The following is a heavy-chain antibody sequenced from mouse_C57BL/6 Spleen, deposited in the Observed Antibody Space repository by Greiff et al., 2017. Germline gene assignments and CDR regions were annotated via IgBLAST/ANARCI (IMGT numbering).Heavy chain of an antibody. CDR3: TPYGSSYPFAY. Sequence: ESGPGLVKPSQSLSLTCSVTGYSITSGYYWNWIRQFPGNKLEWTGYISYDGSNNYNPSLKNRISITRDTSKNQFFLKLNSVTTEDTATYYCTPYGSSYPFAYWGQGTLVTVSA. CDR1: GYSITSGYY. CDR2: ISYDGSN. J-gene: IGHJ3*01. V-gene: IGHV3-6*01. D-gene: IGHD1-1*01.